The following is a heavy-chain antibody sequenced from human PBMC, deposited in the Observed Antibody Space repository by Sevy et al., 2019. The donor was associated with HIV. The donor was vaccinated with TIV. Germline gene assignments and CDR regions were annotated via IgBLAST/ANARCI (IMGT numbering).Heavy chain of an antibody. D-gene: IGHD2-2*01. Sequence: ASVKVSCKASGYTFTGYYMHWVRQAPGLGLEWMGWINPNSGGTNYAQKFQGWVTMTRDTSISTAYMELSRLRSDDTAVYYCARSKMGYCSSTSCYDGDAFDIWGQGTMVTVSS. CDR2: INPNSGGT. CDR1: GYTFTGYY. J-gene: IGHJ3*02. CDR3: ARSKMGYCSSTSCYDGDAFDI. V-gene: IGHV1-2*04.